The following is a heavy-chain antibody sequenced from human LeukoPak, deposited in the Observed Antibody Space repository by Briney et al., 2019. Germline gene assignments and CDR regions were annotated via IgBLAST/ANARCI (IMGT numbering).Heavy chain of an antibody. CDR1: GGSISSSSYY. D-gene: IGHD5-12*01. CDR3: ARYSGYEGGWFDP. V-gene: IGHV4-39*07. Sequence: SETLSLTCTVSGGSISSSSYYWGWSRQPPGKGLEWIGSIYYSGSTYYNPSLKSRVTISVDTSKNQFSLKLSSVTAADTAVYYCARYSGYEGGWFDPWGQGTLVTVSS. CDR2: IYYSGST. J-gene: IGHJ5*02.